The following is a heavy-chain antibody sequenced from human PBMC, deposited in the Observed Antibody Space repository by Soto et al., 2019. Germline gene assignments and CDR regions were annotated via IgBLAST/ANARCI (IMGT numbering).Heavy chain of an antibody. D-gene: IGHD3-9*01. J-gene: IGHJ1*01. CDR2: IVPNFGTP. CDR3: ARGGYFDPPQLFDV. Sequence: SVKVSCKASGDTFSRYTFNWVRQAPGQGLEWMGGIVPNFGTPNYAPTFQDRVAITADESTNTAYMEINGLTSEDTAIYYCARGGYFDPPQLFDVGGRGPRVPVSA. V-gene: IGHV1-69*13. CDR1: GDTFSRYT.